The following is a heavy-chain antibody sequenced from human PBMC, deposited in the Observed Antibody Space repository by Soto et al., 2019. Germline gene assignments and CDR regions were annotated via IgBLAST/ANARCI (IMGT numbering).Heavy chain of an antibody. V-gene: IGHV1-18*01. CDR2: ISLYNGNT. CDR1: GYTFSRYG. CDR3: ARVIAVAGNTHFRMDV. Sequence: GASVKVSCKGSGYTFSRYGVSWVLQAPVQGLDWMGCISLYNGNTNYARKVQGRVTMTADTSTSTAYMELRSLRSDDTAVYYCARVIAVAGNTHFRMDVWGQGTTVTVSS. J-gene: IGHJ6*02. D-gene: IGHD6-19*01.